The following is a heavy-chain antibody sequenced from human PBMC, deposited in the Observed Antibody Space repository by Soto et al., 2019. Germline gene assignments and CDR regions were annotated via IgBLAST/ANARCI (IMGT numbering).Heavy chain of an antibody. Sequence: SETLSLTCTVSGGSISSYYWSWIRQPPGKGLEWIGYIYYSGSTNYNPSLKSRVTISVDTSKSQFSLKLSSVTAADTAVYYCAIDYGDYDHYYYGMDVWGQGTTVTVSS. CDR1: GGSISSYY. CDR2: IYYSGST. CDR3: AIDYGDYDHYYYGMDV. V-gene: IGHV4-59*01. D-gene: IGHD4-17*01. J-gene: IGHJ6*02.